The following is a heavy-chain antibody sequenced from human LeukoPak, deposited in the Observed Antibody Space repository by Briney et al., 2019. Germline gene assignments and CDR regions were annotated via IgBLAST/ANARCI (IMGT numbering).Heavy chain of an antibody. V-gene: IGHV4-39*01. D-gene: IGHD5-18*01. CDR2: IYYSVST. CDR1: GGSISSSSYY. Sequence: SGTLSLTCTVSGGSISSSSYYWGWIRQPPGEGLEWIGSIYYSVSTYYNPSLKSRVTISVDPSKNQFSLKLSSVTAADTAVYYCARHSGYSYGYAYYYYYMDVWGKGTTVTVSS. CDR3: ARHSGYSYGYAYYYYYMDV. J-gene: IGHJ6*03.